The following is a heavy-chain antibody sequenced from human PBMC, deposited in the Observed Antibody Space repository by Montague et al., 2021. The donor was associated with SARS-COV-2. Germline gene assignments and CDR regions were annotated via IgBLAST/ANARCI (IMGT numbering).Heavy chain of an antibody. V-gene: IGHV4-4*02. J-gene: IGHJ4*02. CDR2: ISYGGIA. CDR1: GVSITSTNW. CDR3: AGKVLTVPADY. D-gene: IGHD4-11*01. Sequence: SETRSLTCAVSGVSITSTNWWSLVRQPPGKGLEWIGEISYGGIATYNPSLKSRATISMDRPMNLFSLKLSSVTAADTAIYYCAGKVLTVPADYWGQGTLVTVS.